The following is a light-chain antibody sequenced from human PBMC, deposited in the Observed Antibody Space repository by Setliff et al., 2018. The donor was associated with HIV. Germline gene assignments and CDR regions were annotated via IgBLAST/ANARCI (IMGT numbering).Light chain of an antibody. CDR2: DVS. J-gene: IGLJ1*01. CDR3: SSYTSSSTYV. CDR1: SSDVGGYNY. V-gene: IGLV2-14*01. Sequence: SALAQPASVSGSPGQSITISCTGTSSDVGGYNYVSWYQQHPGKAPKLMISDVSKRPSGVSSRFSGSKSGNTASLTISGLRTEDEADYYCSSYTSSSTYVFGTGTKVTVL.